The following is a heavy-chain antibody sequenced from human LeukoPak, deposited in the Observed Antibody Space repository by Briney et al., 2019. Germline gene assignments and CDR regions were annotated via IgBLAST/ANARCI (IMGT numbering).Heavy chain of an antibody. D-gene: IGHD6-19*01. Sequence: SETLSLTCAVYGGSLSGYYWSWIRQPPGKGLEWIGEINHSGSTNYNPSLKSRVTISVDTSKNQFSLKLSSVTAADTAVYYCARDGPWGIAVAGTLDYWGQGTLVTVSS. V-gene: IGHV4-34*01. J-gene: IGHJ4*02. CDR3: ARDGPWGIAVAGTLDY. CDR2: INHSGST. CDR1: GGSLSGYY.